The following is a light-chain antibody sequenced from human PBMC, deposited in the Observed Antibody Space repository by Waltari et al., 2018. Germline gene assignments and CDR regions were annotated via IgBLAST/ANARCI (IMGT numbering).Light chain of an antibody. V-gene: IGLV1-40*01. CDR1: ISNIGAGYD. CDR2: RNN. Sequence: QSVLTPPPSVSGAPGQRVTISCTGSISNIGAGYDVTWYQQLPGTAPKLLINRNNNRPSGVPDRFSGSKSGTSASLAITGLQAEDEADYYCQSFDTSLSGATVFGGGTKLTVL. CDR3: QSFDTSLSGATV. J-gene: IGLJ3*02.